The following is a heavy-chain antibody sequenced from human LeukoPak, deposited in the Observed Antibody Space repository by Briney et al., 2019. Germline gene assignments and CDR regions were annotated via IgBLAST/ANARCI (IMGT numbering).Heavy chain of an antibody. V-gene: IGHV3-30*18. Sequence: GGSLRLSCAASGFSFSSYGMHWARQAPGKGLEWVAVISYDGSKKYYADSVKGRFTVSRDNSKNTLYLQMNSLRAEDTAVYYCAKEMIYGSGGGPFDYWGQGTLVTVSS. J-gene: IGHJ4*02. CDR2: ISYDGSKK. CDR1: GFSFSSYG. D-gene: IGHD3-10*01. CDR3: AKEMIYGSGGGPFDY.